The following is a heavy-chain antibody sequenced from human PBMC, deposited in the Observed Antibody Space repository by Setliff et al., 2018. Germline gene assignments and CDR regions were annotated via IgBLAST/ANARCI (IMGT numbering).Heavy chain of an antibody. D-gene: IGHD2-2*01. CDR1: GYTFTSYG. CDR3: VRAPPTVVIPPGRAFFAP. Sequence: GASVKVSCKASGYTFTSYGVSWVRQAPGQGLEWMGWISAYNGNINYAQKFQGRVTMTTDTHTSTANMELRSRRSDDTAVYYCVRAPPTVVIPPGRAFFAPWGQGTLVTVSS. J-gene: IGHJ5*02. CDR2: ISAYNGNI. V-gene: IGHV1-18*01.